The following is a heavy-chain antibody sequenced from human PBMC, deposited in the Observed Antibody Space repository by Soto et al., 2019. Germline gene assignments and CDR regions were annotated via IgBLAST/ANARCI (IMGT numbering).Heavy chain of an antibody. CDR3: ARDPVDYRGSRTYGMDV. CDR1: GFPFSGKA. CDR2: ISYDGTNK. J-gene: IGHJ6*02. Sequence: QVQLVESGGGVVQPGRSLRLSCAASGFPFSGKAMHWVRQAPGKGLQWVAVISYDGTNKYYADSVKGRFTISRDNSENTLYLQMNNLRAEDTAMYYCARDPVDYRGSRTYGMDVWGQGTTVTVSS. V-gene: IGHV3-30-3*01. D-gene: IGHD3-10*01.